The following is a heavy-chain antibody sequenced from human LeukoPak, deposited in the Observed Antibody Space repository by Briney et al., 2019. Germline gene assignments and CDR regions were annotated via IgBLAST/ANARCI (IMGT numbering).Heavy chain of an antibody. CDR1: GGSFSGYY. V-gene: IGHV4-34*01. CDR2: INHSGST. D-gene: IGHD5-12*01. J-gene: IGHJ4*02. CDR3: ARDRYSGYDYFDY. Sequence: SETLSLTCAVYGGSFSGYYWSWIRQPPGKGLEWIGEINHSGSTNYNPSLKSRVTISVDTSKNQFSLKLSSVTAADTAVYYCARDRYSGYDYFDYWGQGTLVTVSS.